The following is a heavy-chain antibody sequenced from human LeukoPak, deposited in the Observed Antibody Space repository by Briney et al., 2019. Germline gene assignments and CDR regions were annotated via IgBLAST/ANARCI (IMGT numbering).Heavy chain of an antibody. CDR3: ARFVHYGTYYFDY. CDR1: GYTFTGYY. CDR2: INPNSGGT. V-gene: IGHV1-2*02. J-gene: IGHJ4*02. D-gene: IGHD3-16*01. Sequence: ASVKVSCKASGYTFTGYYMHWVRQAPGQGLEWMGWINPNSGGTNYAQKFQGRVTMTRNTSISTAYMELSSLRSEDTAVYYCARFVHYGTYYFDYWGQGTLVTVSS.